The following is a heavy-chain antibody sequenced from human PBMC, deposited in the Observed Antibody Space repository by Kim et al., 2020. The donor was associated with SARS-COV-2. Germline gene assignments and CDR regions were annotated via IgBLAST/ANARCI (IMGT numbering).Heavy chain of an antibody. J-gene: IGHJ4*02. CDR2: IKQDGSEK. V-gene: IGHV3-7*03. Sequence: GGSLRLSCAASGFTFSSYWMSWVRQAPGKGLEWVANIKQDGSEKYYVDSVKGRFTISRDNAKNSLYLQMNSLRAEDTAVYYCAREGRRYCSGGSCRPLDYWGQGSLVTGSS. CDR1: GFTFSSYW. D-gene: IGHD2-15*01. CDR3: AREGRRYCSGGSCRPLDY.